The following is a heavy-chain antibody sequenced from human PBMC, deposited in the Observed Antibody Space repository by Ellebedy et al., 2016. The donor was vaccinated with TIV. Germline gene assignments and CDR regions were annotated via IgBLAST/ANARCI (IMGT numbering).Heavy chain of an antibody. J-gene: IGHJ4*02. D-gene: IGHD1-1*01. CDR3: ARETGTDNDY. V-gene: IGHV4-34*01. CDR1: GGSFSGFY. CDR2: INPSGST. Sequence: GSLRLSCAVYGGSFSGFYWSWIRQPPGEGLEWIGEINPSGSTNYNPSLKSRVTISVDTSKNQLSLKLSSVTAADTAVYYCARETGTDNDYWGQGTLVTVSS.